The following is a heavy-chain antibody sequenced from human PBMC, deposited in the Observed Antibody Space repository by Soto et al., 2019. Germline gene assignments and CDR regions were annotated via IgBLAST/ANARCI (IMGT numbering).Heavy chain of an antibody. D-gene: IGHD5-12*01. V-gene: IGHV4-61*01. CDR3: ARGGGYSGYDYATFDY. Sequence: PSETLSLTCTVSGGSVSTGSYYWSWIRQPPGKGLEWIGYIYYSGSTNYNPSLKSRVTISVGTSKNQFSLKLSSVTAADTAMYYCARGGGYSGYDYATFDYWGQGTLVTVSS. CDR1: GGSVSTGSYY. CDR2: IYYSGST. J-gene: IGHJ4*02.